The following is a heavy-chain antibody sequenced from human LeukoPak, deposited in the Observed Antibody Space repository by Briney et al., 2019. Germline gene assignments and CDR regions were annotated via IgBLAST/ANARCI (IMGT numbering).Heavy chain of an antibody. CDR1: GGSFSGYY. CDR2: IYYSGST. V-gene: IGHV4-30-4*01. D-gene: IGHD3-22*01. J-gene: IGHJ6*02. Sequence: SETLSLTCSVSGGSFSGYYWSWIRQPPGKGLEWIGYIYYSGSTYYNPSLKSRVTISVDTSKNQFSLKLSSVTAADTAVYYCARGHYYDSSGYYYVDYYYYYGMDVWGQGTTVTVSS. CDR3: ARGHYYDSSGYYYVDYYYYYGMDV.